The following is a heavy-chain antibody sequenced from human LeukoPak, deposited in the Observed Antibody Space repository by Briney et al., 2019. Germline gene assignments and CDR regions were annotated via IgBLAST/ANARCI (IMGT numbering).Heavy chain of an antibody. V-gene: IGHV5-10-1*01. J-gene: IGHJ3*02. D-gene: IGHD6-19*01. Sequence: KVSCKASGYTXTSYGISWVRQMPGKGLEWMGRIDPSDSYTNYSPSFQGHVTISADKSISTAYLQWSSLKASDTAMYYCARRHSSGWSRDAFDIWGQGTMVTVSS. CDR2: IDPSDSYT. CDR3: ARRHSSGWSRDAFDI. CDR1: GYTXTSYG.